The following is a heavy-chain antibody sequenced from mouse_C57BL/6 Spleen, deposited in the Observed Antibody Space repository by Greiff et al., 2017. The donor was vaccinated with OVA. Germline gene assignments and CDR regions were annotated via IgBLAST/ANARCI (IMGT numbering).Heavy chain of an antibody. V-gene: IGHV1-52*01. Sequence: QVQLKQPGAELVRPGSSVKLSCKASGYTFTSYWMHWVKQRPIQGLEWIGNIDPSDSETHYNQKFKDKATLTVDKSSSTAYMQLSSLTSEDSAVYYCARLDDYEGFDYWGQGTTLTVSS. CDR1: GYTFTSYW. J-gene: IGHJ2*01. D-gene: IGHD2-4*01. CDR2: IDPSDSET. CDR3: ARLDDYEGFDY.